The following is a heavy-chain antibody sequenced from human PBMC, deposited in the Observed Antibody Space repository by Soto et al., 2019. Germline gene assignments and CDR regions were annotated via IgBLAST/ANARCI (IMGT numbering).Heavy chain of an antibody. CDR3: ARDGTSNDNYFDP. CDR2: VYYTGVT. Sequence: SETLSLTCTVSGAYLHIGGHYWAWIRQLPGKGLEWIGYVYYTGVTYYNPSLGSRVNISVDTSKKQFSLQLRSVTAADTAVYYCARDGTSNDNYFDPWGQGILVTVSS. CDR1: GAYLHIGGHY. J-gene: IGHJ5*02. D-gene: IGHD2-2*01. V-gene: IGHV4-31*03.